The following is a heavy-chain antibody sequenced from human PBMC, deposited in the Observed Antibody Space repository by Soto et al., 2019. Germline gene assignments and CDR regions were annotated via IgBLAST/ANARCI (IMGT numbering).Heavy chain of an antibody. CDR1: GGSVNSGGHY. CDR3: ARGHSYGGYAF. V-gene: IGHV4-61*08. J-gene: IGHJ4*02. Sequence: QVQLQESGPALVRPSETLFLTCNVSGGSVNSGGHYWSWIRQPPGRGLEWIGYIDNRGDTKDNPSLKSRVTMSVDTSKNQFSLKVSSVTAADTAVYYCARGHSYGGYAFWGQGSLITVSS. CDR2: IDNRGDT. D-gene: IGHD6-25*01.